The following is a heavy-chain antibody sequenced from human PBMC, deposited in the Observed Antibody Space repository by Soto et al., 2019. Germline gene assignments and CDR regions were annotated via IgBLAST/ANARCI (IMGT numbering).Heavy chain of an antibody. Sequence: VKVSNKDSKGTFNSYAISWVRQATGQGHEWMGGIIPIFGTANYAQKFQGRVTITADESTSTAYMELSSLRSEDTAVYYCARGAREYDFWSGYYSWDRDAFDIWGQGTMVTVSS. D-gene: IGHD3-3*01. CDR1: KGTFNSYA. CDR3: ARGAREYDFWSGYYSWDRDAFDI. J-gene: IGHJ3*02. CDR2: IIPIFGTA. V-gene: IGHV1-69*13.